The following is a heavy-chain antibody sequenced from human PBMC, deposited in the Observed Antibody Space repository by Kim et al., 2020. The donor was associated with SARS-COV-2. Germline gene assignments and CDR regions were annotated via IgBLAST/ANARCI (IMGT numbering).Heavy chain of an antibody. J-gene: IGHJ6*02. CDR2: ISYDGSNK. CDR1: GFTFSSYG. D-gene: IGHD5-18*01. CDR3: AKGITWIQLPEGMDV. V-gene: IGHV3-30*18. Sequence: GGSLRLSCAASGFTFSSYGMHWVRQAPGKGLEWVAVISYDGSNKYYADSVKGRFTISRDNSKNTLYLQMNSLRAEDTAVYYCAKGITWIQLPEGMDVWGQGTTVTVSS.